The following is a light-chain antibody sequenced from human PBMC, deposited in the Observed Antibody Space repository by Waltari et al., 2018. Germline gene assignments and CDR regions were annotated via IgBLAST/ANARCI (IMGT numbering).Light chain of an antibody. CDR2: DVS. V-gene: IGLV2-14*01. Sequence: QSALTQPASVSGSPGQSITISCPGTSSAVGGYNYVPWYQQPPGKAPKLMIYDVSNRPSGVSNRFSGSKSGNTASLTISGLQAEDEADYYCSSYTSSSTVVFGGGTKLTVL. CDR3: SSYTSSSTVV. CDR1: SSAVGGYNY. J-gene: IGLJ2*01.